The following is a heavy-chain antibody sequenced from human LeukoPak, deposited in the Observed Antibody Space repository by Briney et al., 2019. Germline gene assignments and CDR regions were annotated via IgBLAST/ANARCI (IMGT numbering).Heavy chain of an antibody. V-gene: IGHV3-30*02. CDR3: AKARRGFGEFLGYFDY. J-gene: IGHJ4*02. Sequence: PGGSLRLSCAASGFTFSSYGMHWVRQAPGKGLEWVAFIRYDGSNKYYADSVKGRFTISRDNSKNTLYLQMNSLRAEDTAVYYCAKARRGFGEFLGYFDYWGQGTLVTVSS. CDR1: GFTFSSYG. CDR2: IRYDGSNK. D-gene: IGHD3-10*01.